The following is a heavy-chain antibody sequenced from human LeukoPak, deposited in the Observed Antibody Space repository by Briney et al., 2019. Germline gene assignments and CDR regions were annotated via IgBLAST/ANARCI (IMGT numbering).Heavy chain of an antibody. V-gene: IGHV3-23*01. CDR1: GFTFSSYA. J-gene: IGHJ4*02. CDR3: AKDPYYYESSGYLNYFDY. D-gene: IGHD3-22*01. CDR2: TSGSGGST. Sequence: GGSLRLSCAASGFTFSSYAMSWVRQAPGKGLEWVSATSGSGGSTYYADSVEGRFTISRDNSKNTLYLQMNSLRAEDTAVYYCAKDPYYYESSGYLNYFDYWGQGTLVTVSS.